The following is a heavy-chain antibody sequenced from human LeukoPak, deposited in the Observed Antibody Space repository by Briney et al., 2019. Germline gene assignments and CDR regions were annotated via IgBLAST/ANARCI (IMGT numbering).Heavy chain of an antibody. J-gene: IGHJ6*03. V-gene: IGHV3-21*01. Sequence: KPGGSLRLSCAASGFTFSSYSMNWVRQAPGKGLEWVSSISSSSSSYIYYADSVKGRFTISRDNAKNSLYLQMNSLRAEDTAVYYCASYGGNRYYYYYYMDVWGKGTTVTVSS. CDR3: ASYGGNRYYYYYYMDV. CDR2: ISSSSSSYI. CDR1: GFTFSSYS. D-gene: IGHD4-23*01.